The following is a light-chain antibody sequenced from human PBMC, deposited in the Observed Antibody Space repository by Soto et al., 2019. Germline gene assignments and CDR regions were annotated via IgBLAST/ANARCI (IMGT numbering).Light chain of an antibody. Sequence: EIVLTQSPGTLSLSPGERATLSCGASQSVSSSYLAWYQQKPGQAPRLLIYGASSRATGIPDRFSGSGSGTDFTLTISRLEPEDFAVYYCQQYGSSLTWTFGQGTTLHIK. CDR3: QQYGSSLTWT. CDR1: QSVSSSY. V-gene: IGKV3-20*01. J-gene: IGKJ1*01. CDR2: GAS.